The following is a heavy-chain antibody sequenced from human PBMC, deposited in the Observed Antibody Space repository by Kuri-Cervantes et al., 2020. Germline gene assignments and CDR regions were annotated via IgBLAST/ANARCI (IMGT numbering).Heavy chain of an antibody. J-gene: IGHJ4*02. D-gene: IGHD3-10*01. CDR1: GFTFSSYE. Sequence: GESLKISCAASGFTFSSYEMNWVRQAPGKGLEWVSYISSSGSTIYYADSVKGRFTISRDNAKNSLYLQMNSLRAEDTAVYYCATEGYGSGSYPTDYWGQGTLVTVSS. V-gene: IGHV3-48*03. CDR2: ISSSGSTI. CDR3: ATEGYGSGSYPTDY.